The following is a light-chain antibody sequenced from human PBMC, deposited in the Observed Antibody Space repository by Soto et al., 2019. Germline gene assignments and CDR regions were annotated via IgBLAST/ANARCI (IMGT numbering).Light chain of an antibody. CDR2: HVS. CDR1: SSNIGSNY. CDR3: SSYTSTSTYV. J-gene: IGLJ1*01. Sequence: QSVLTQPPSASGTPGQRVTISCSGSSSNIGSNYVYWYQQYPGKAPKLMIYHVSNRPSGVSNRFSGSKSGNSASLTISGLQAEYEADYYCSSYTSTSTYVFGTGTKVTVL. V-gene: IGLV2-14*01.